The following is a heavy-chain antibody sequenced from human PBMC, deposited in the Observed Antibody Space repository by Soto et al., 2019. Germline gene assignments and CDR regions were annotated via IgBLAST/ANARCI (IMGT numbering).Heavy chain of an antibody. CDR1: GFNFGVHA. Sequence: GVLRLSCSASGFNFGVHAMSWVRQAPGKGLEWVGFIRRKAYGGTTDYAASVKGRFTISRDDSKSIAYLYMNSLKIEVTAVYYCTRSLAIDFDSWGQGTLVTVSS. CDR2: IRRKAYGGTT. J-gene: IGHJ4*02. V-gene: IGHV3-49*04. CDR3: TRSLAIDFDS.